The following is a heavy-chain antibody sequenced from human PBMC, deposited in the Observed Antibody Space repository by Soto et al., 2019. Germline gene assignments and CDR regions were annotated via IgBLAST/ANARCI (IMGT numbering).Heavy chain of an antibody. Sequence: GESLKISCKGSGYSFTSYWIGWVRQMPGKGLEWMGIIYPGDSDTRYSPSFQGQVTISADKSISTAYLQWSSLKASDTAMYYCVRHQGIWFGELFGDSYYYYYMDVWGKGTTVTVSS. D-gene: IGHD3-10*01. CDR3: VRHQGIWFGELFGDSYYYYYMDV. CDR2: IYPGDSDT. CDR1: GYSFTSYW. V-gene: IGHV5-51*01. J-gene: IGHJ6*03.